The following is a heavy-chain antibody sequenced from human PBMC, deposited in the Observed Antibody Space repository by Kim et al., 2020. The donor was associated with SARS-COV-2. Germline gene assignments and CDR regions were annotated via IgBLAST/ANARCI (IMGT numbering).Heavy chain of an antibody. V-gene: IGHV1-3*01. CDR1: GYTFTRYA. CDR2: IHGGSGDT. CDR3: ARDEDS. J-gene: IGHJ4*02. Sequence: ASVKVSCKASGYTFTRYALHWVRQAPGQGLQWMGWIHGGSGDTKYSQNFRGRVTITRDTSATTAYMELRSLSSEDTAFYYCARDEDSWGQGTLVTVSS.